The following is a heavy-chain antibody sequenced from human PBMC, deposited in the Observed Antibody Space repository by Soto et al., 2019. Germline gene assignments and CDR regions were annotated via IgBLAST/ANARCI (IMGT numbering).Heavy chain of an antibody. D-gene: IGHD7-27*01. CDR1: GGSFSGYY. CDR3: ARGQAGENYWYLEL. J-gene: IGHJ2*01. V-gene: IGHV4-34*01. CDR2: INHSGST. Sequence: SETLSLTCAVYGGSFSGYYWSWIRQPPGKGLEWIGEINHSGSTNYNPTLKSLVTISVDTSKNQFSMKLSSVTAADTDVYYCARGQAGENYWYLELWGRGTLVTVSS.